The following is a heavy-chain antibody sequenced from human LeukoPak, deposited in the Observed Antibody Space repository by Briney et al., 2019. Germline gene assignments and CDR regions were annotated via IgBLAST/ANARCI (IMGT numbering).Heavy chain of an antibody. Sequence: GGSLRVSCAASGFTFSSSAMSWVRQAPGKGLEWVSAISNNGGYTYYADSVQGRFTISRDNSKSTLCLQMNSLRAEDTAVYYCAKQLGYCSDGSCYFPYWGQGTLVTVSS. CDR3: AKQLGYCSDGSCYFPY. D-gene: IGHD2-15*01. V-gene: IGHV3-23*01. CDR2: ISNNGGYT. CDR1: GFTFSSSA. J-gene: IGHJ4*02.